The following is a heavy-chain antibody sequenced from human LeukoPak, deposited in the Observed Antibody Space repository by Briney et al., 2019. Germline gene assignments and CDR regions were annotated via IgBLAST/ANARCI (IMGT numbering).Heavy chain of an antibody. CDR1: GGSISGSGYY. V-gene: IGHV4-31*03. Sequence: SQTLSLTCTVSGGSISGSGYYWSWVRQHPGNGLEWIGYIYYSGSTYYNPSLKCRVTISVDTSKNQFSLKLTSVTAADTAVYYCARGRVHDLLFDWFDPWGQGTLVTVSS. J-gene: IGHJ5*02. D-gene: IGHD2-21*01. CDR3: ARGRVHDLLFDWFDP. CDR2: IYYSGST.